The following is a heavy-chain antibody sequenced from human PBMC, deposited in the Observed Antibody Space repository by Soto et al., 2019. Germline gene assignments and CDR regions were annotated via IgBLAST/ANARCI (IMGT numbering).Heavy chain of an antibody. CDR3: GAGSFDH. D-gene: IGHD6-25*01. Sequence: GESRNTSCKASLCECVECWIGWVRQMPGKGLEWMGSVYPNDSDVKYSPSFQGQVTVSADKSINTAYLHWSSLKPSDSATYYCGAGSFDHWGQRPPVTVS. CDR2: VYPNDSDV. J-gene: IGHJ4*02. V-gene: IGHV5-51*01. CDR1: LCECVECW.